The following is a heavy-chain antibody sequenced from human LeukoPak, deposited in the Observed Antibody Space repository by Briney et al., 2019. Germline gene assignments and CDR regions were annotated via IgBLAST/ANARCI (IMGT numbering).Heavy chain of an antibody. CDR3: AIYPDPLYFDY. V-gene: IGHV4-34*01. CDR2: INHSGST. J-gene: IGHJ4*02. Sequence: SETLSLTCAVYGGSFSGYYWSWIRQPPGKGLEWIGEINHSGSTNYNPSLKSRVTISADTSKNQFSLKLSSVTAADTAVYYCAIYPDPLYFDYWGQGTLVTVSS. CDR1: GGSFSGYY.